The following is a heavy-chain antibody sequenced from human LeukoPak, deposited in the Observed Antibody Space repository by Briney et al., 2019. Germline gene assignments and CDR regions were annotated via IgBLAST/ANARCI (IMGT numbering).Heavy chain of an antibody. V-gene: IGHV3-30*03. J-gene: IGHJ6*02. CDR3: ARDMALLWFGELPYYYGMDV. Sequence: GGSLRLSCAASGFTFSSYGMHWVRQAPGKGLEWVAVISYDGSNKYYADSVKGRFTISRDNSKNTLYLQMNSLRAEDTAVYYCARDMALLWFGELPYYYGMDVWGQGTTVTVSS. CDR2: ISYDGSNK. D-gene: IGHD3-10*01. CDR1: GFTFSSYG.